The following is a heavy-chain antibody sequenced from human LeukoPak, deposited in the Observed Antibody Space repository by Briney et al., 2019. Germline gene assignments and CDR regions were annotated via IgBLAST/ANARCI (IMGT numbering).Heavy chain of an antibody. CDR2: IIPIFGTA. CDR3: AKDFARITIFGVVTPSDY. V-gene: IGHV1-69*01. CDR1: GGTFSSYA. Sequence: SVKVSCKASGGTFSSYAISWVRQAPGQGLEWMGGIIPIFGTANYAQKFQGRVTITADESTSTAYMELSSLRSEDTAVYYCAKDFARITIFGVVTPSDYWGQGTLVTVSS. D-gene: IGHD3-3*01. J-gene: IGHJ4*02.